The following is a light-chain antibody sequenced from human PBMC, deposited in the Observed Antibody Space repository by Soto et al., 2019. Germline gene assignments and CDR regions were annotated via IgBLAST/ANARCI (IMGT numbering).Light chain of an antibody. Sequence: QSALTQPASLSGSPGQSITISCTGSSNDIGSYNYVSWYQQHPGKAPKLIIFDVSNRPSGVSNRFSGSRSVNTASLTISQLPTDDVADYFCHSYQLVGGGTKLTVL. CDR1: SNDIGSYNY. CDR2: DVS. V-gene: IGLV2-14*03. CDR3: HSYQL. J-gene: IGLJ2*01.